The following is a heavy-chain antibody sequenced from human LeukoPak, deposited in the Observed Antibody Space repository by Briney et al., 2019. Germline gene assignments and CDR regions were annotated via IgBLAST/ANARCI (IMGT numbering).Heavy chain of an antibody. CDR2: TNPNSGNT. Sequence: ASVTVSFTSSDYTFTIYDINWVRQPPAQGLERKGLTNPNSGNTGYAQKFQGRVTMTRNTSISTAYMELSNLRSEDTAVYYCARVSWNYVDDYYYYMDVWGKGTTVTVSS. J-gene: IGHJ6*03. V-gene: IGHV1-8*01. CDR3: ARVSWNYVDDYYYYMDV. D-gene: IGHD1-7*01. CDR1: DYTFTIYD.